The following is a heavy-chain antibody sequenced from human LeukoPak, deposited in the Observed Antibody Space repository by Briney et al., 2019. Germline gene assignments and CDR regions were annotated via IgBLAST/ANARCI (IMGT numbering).Heavy chain of an antibody. CDR2: ISGSAEST. D-gene: IGHD2-15*01. V-gene: IGHV3-23*01. Sequence: GGSLRLSCAASGFTFSEYAMRWVRQAPGRGLEWVSTISGSAESTYYADSVKGRFIVSRDNSKNTLHLQMSSLRAGDTAVYYCAKAAARDYFEHWGQGTLVTVSS. J-gene: IGHJ1*01. CDR1: GFTFSEYA. CDR3: AKAAARDYFEH.